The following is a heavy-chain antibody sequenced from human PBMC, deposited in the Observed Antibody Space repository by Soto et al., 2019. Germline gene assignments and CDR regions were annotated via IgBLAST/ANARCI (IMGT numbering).Heavy chain of an antibody. CDR3: ATISLDQLLFQPSANYYGMDV. CDR2: FDPEDGET. Sequence: ASVKVSCKVSGYTLTELSMHWVRQAPGKGLEWMGGFDPEDGETIYAQKFQGRVTMTEDTSTDTAYMELSSLRSEDTAVYYCATISLDQLLFQPSANYYGMDVWGQGTTVTVSS. CDR1: GYTLTELS. V-gene: IGHV1-24*01. J-gene: IGHJ6*02. D-gene: IGHD2-2*01.